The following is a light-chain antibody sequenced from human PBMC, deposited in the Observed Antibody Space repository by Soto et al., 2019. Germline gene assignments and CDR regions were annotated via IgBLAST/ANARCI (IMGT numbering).Light chain of an antibody. CDR3: CSYAGSYTSLYV. CDR1: SSDVGGYNY. J-gene: IGLJ1*01. Sequence: SALTQPRSVSGSPGQSVTISCTGTSSDVGGYNYVSWYQQHPGKAPKLMIYDVSKRPSRVPVRFSGSKSGNTASLTISGLQAEDEADYYCCSYAGSYTSLYVFGTGTKVTVL. V-gene: IGLV2-11*01. CDR2: DVS.